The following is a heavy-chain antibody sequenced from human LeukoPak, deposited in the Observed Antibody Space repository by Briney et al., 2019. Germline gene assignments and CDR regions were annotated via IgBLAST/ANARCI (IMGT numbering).Heavy chain of an antibody. V-gene: IGHV5-51*01. Sequence: GESPKISCKGSGYGFTSYWIGWVRQMPGKGLEWMGIIYPGDSDTRYSPSFQGQVTISADKSISTAYLQWSSLKASDTAMYYCARRASSSWYEVDYWGQGTLVTVSS. CDR1: GYGFTSYW. CDR2: IYPGDSDT. D-gene: IGHD6-13*01. CDR3: ARRASSSWYEVDY. J-gene: IGHJ4*02.